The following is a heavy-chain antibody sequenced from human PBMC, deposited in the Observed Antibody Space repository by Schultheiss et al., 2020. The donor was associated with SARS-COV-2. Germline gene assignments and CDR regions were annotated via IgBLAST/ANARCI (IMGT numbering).Heavy chain of an antibody. Sequence: ASVKVSCKASGYTFTSNGISWVRQAPGQGLEWMGWISTYNGNTNYAQKLQGRVTMTRNTSISTAYMELSSLRSEDTAVYYCARVGSNYGSGSYYDYWGQGTLVTVSS. CDR3: ARVGSNYGSGSYYDY. CDR1: GYTFTSNG. V-gene: IGHV1-18*01. J-gene: IGHJ4*02. D-gene: IGHD3-10*01. CDR2: ISTYNGNT.